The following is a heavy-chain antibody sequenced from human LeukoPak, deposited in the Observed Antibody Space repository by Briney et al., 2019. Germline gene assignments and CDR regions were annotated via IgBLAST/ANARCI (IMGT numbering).Heavy chain of an antibody. J-gene: IGHJ4*02. D-gene: IGHD3-22*01. V-gene: IGHV4-59*08. CDR1: GGSIGSYY. CDR3: ARQDYDSSGYYYEEDY. CDR2: IYYSGTT. Sequence: SETLSLTCIVSGGSIGSYYWSWIRQSPVKGLEWIGYIYYSGTTNYNPSLKSRVTISVDTSKNQFSLKLSSVTAADTAVYYCARQDYDSSGYYYEEDYWGQGTLVTVSS.